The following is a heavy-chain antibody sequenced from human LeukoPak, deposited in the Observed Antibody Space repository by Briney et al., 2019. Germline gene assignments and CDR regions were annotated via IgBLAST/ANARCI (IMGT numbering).Heavy chain of an antibody. J-gene: IGHJ4*02. CDR3: ARDGSGSYYDPSFFDY. CDR1: GFTFSSYW. D-gene: IGHD1-26*01. CDR2: IKQDGSEK. Sequence: PGGSLRLSCAASGFTFSSYWMSWVRQAPGKGLEWVANIKQDGSEKYYVDSVKGRFTISRDNAKNSLYLQMNSLRAEDTAVYYCARDGSGSYYDPSFFDYWGQGTLVTVSS. V-gene: IGHV3-7*01.